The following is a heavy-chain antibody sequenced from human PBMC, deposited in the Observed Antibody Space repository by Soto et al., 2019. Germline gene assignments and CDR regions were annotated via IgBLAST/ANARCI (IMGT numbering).Heavy chain of an antibody. CDR3: AREDIMGTRSFDY. Sequence: PGGSLRLSCGVSGFMFSGYSMNWVRQAPGKGLEWLSYICSRSQTIYYADSVKGRFTISRDNAKNSLYLQMNSLGDGDTAVYFCAREDIMGTRSFDYWGQGALVTVSS. CDR2: ICSRSQTI. J-gene: IGHJ4*02. D-gene: IGHD1-26*01. V-gene: IGHV3-48*02. CDR1: GFMFSGYS.